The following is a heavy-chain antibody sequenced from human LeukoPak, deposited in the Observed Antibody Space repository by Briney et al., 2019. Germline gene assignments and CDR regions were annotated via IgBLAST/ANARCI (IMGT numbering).Heavy chain of an antibody. V-gene: IGHV3-13*01. J-gene: IGHJ4*02. CDR2: IGTAGDT. D-gene: IGHD6-19*01. Sequence: GGSLRLSCAASGFTFSSYDMHWVRQATGKGLEWVSAIGTAGDTYYPGSVKGRFTISRENAKNSLYLQMNSLRAGDTAVYYYARESGYSSLDYWGQGTLVTVSS. CDR1: GFTFSSYD. CDR3: ARESGYSSLDY.